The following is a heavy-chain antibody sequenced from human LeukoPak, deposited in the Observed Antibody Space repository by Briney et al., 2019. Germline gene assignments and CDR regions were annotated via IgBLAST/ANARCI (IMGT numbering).Heavy chain of an antibody. J-gene: IGHJ4*02. CDR1: GFMFSDYG. V-gene: IGHV3-33*01. Sequence: PGRSLRLSCAASGFMFSDYGMHWVRQAPGKGLEWVAVIWCDGSNKYYADSVKGRFTISRDNSRNTLYLQMNSLRAEDTAVYYCARGGDYYDSGSDYFDYWGQGTLVTVSS. CDR2: IWCDGSNK. D-gene: IGHD3-10*01. CDR3: ARGGDYYDSGSDYFDY.